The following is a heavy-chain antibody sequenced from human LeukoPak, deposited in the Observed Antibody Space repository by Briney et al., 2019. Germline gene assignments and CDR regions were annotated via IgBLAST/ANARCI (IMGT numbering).Heavy chain of an antibody. CDR3: ARGSGGSSETVDY. Sequence: GGSLRLSCAASGFTVSSSYMSWIRQAPGKGLEWVSYISSSGSTIYYADSVKGRFTISRDDAKNSLYLQMNSLRAEDTAVYYCARGSGGSSETVDYWGQGTLVTVSS. CDR2: ISSSGSTI. J-gene: IGHJ4*02. CDR1: GFTVSSSY. D-gene: IGHD2-15*01. V-gene: IGHV3-11*01.